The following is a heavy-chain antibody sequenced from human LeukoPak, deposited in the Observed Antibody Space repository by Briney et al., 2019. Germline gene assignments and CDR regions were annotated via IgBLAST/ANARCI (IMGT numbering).Heavy chain of an antibody. J-gene: IGHJ4*02. D-gene: IGHD2-8*01. CDR3: ARGSSPVRSEYAPIDY. Sequence: SVKVSCKASGGTFSSYAISWVRQAPGQGLEWMGGIIPIFGTANYAQKFQGRVTITADKSTSTAYMELSSLRSEDTAVYYCARGSSPVRSEYAPIDYWGQGTLVTVSS. CDR1: GGTFSSYA. CDR2: IIPIFGTA. V-gene: IGHV1-69*06.